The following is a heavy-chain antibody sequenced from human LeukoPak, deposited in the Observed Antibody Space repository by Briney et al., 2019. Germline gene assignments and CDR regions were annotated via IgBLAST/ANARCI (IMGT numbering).Heavy chain of an antibody. CDR2: INHSGST. CDR1: GGSFSGYY. D-gene: IGHD3-22*01. Sequence: SETLSLTCAVYGGSFSGYYWSWIRQPPGKGLEWIGEINHSGSTNYNPSLKSRVTISVDTSKNQFSLKLSSVTAADTAVYYCARVDSSGYYWQFDYWGQGTLVTVSS. J-gene: IGHJ4*02. V-gene: IGHV4-34*01. CDR3: ARVDSSGYYWQFDY.